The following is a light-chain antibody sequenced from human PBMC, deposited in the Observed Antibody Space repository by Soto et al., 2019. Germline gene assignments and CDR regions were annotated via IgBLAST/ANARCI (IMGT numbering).Light chain of an antibody. CDR3: QHFDGFPLT. CDR2: LAS. Sequence: AIQLTQSPSSLSASVGDRVTITCRASQGISSALAWYQQKPGQAPKLLIYLASSLPSGVPSRFSGSGSGTDFTLTINSLQPEDFATYFCQHFDGFPLTFGPGTRLEIK. V-gene: IGKV1-13*02. CDR1: QGISSA. J-gene: IGKJ5*01.